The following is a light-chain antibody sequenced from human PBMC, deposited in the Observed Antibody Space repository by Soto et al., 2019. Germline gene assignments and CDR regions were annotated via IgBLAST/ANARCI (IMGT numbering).Light chain of an antibody. CDR1: QSISNW. J-gene: IGKJ1*01. CDR2: KAS. Sequence: DIQMTQSPSTLSASVGDRVTITCRASQSISNWLAWHQQKPGRAPKLLIYKASSLESGVPSRFSGSGSGTEFTRTISSLQPDDSATYYCQQYNSFRALGQGTKVEIK. V-gene: IGKV1-5*03. CDR3: QQYNSFRA.